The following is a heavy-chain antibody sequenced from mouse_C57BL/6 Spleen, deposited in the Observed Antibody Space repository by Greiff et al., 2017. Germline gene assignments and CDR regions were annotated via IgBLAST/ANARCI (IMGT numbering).Heavy chain of an antibody. CDR1: GYSITSDY. V-gene: IGHV3-8*01. CDR2: ISYSGST. J-gene: IGHJ2*01. Sequence: EVKLMESGPGLAKPSQTLSLTCSVTGYSITSDYWNWVRKFPGNKLEYMGYISYSGSTYYNPSLKSRISITRDTSKNQYYLQLNSVTTEDTATYYCARISYYYGSRDYFDYWGQGTTLTVSS. CDR3: ARISYYYGSRDYFDY. D-gene: IGHD1-1*01.